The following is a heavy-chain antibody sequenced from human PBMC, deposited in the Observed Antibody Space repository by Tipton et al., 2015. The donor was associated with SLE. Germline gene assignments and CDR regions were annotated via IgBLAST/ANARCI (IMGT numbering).Heavy chain of an antibody. D-gene: IGHD3-22*01. V-gene: IGHV4-59*01. CDR1: GGSLSGNY. CDR3: ARGNYYDSSGYYYINYYYYYMDV. J-gene: IGHJ6*03. Sequence: GLVKPSETLSLTCALYGGSLSGNYWSWIRQPPGKGLEWIGYVYTSGSTIYNPSLKSRVTISVDTSKNQFSLKLSSVTAADTAVYYCARGNYYDSSGYYYINYYYYYMDVWGKGTTVTVSS. CDR2: VYTSGST.